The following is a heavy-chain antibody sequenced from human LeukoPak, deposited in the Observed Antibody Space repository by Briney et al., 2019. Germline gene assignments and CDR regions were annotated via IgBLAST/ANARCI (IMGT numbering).Heavy chain of an antibody. CDR3: AKDLRGASCI. CDR2: ITGSGVST. J-gene: IGHJ4*02. D-gene: IGHD2-2*01. CDR1: EFTFSNYA. V-gene: IGHV3-23*01. Sequence: GGSLRLSCAASEFTFSNYAMTWVRQAPGKGLEWVSSITGSGVSTFFADSVRGRFTISRDNSKNTLYLQMDSLRAEDTALYYCAKDLRGASCIWGQGTLVTVSS.